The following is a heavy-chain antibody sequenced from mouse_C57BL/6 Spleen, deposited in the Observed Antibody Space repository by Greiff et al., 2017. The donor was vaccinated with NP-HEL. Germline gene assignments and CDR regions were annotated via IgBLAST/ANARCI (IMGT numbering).Heavy chain of an antibody. J-gene: IGHJ4*01. D-gene: IGHD2-4*01. Sequence: VKLMESGAELVKPGASVKISCKASGYAFSSYWMNWVKQRPGKGLEWIGQIYPGDGDTNYNGKFKGKATLTADKSSSTAYMQLSSLTSEDSAVYFCARQDYLYAMDYWGQGTSVTVSS. CDR1: GYAFSSYW. V-gene: IGHV1-80*01. CDR2: IYPGDGDT. CDR3: ARQDYLYAMDY.